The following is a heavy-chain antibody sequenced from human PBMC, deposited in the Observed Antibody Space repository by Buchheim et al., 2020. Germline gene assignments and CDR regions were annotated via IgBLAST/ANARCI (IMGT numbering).Heavy chain of an antibody. CDR3: ARRNTQGLYFDY. D-gene: IGHD1-14*01. J-gene: IGHJ4*02. V-gene: IGHV4-30-2*01. Sequence: QLQLQESGPGLVKPPQTLSLTCTLSGDSISSGGYSWSWIRQPPGKGLEWIGYIYHTGNTYYNPSLKSRIAMSIDKSRNQFSLNLSSVTAADTAVYYCARRNTQGLYFDYWGQGTL. CDR2: IYHTGNT. CDR1: GDSISSGGYS.